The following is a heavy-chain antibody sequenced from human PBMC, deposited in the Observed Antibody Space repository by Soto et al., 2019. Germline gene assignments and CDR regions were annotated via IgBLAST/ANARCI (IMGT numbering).Heavy chain of an antibody. D-gene: IGHD3-10*01. J-gene: IGHJ5*02. CDR2: IYYSGST. CDR3: AREGITKVRGVWEDCFDP. Sequence: QVQLQESGPGLVKPSQTLSLTCTVSGGSVSSGGYYWSWIRQHPGKGLEWIGYIYYSGSTYYNPSLKCRVTISVDTSKNQFSLKLISLTAADTAVYYWAREGITKVRGVWEDCFDPWGQGTLVTVSS. V-gene: IGHV4-31*03. CDR1: GGSVSSGGYY.